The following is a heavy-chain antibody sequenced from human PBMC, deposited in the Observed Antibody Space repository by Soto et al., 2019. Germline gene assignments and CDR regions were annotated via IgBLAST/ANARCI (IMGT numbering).Heavy chain of an antibody. J-gene: IGHJ6*02. CDR1: GYTFTSYG. CDR2: ISAYNGNT. CDR3: AREINFRDDDFGSGPIYYYDGMDV. Sequence: QVQLVQSGAEVKKPGASVKVSCKASGYTFTSYGISWVRQAPGQGLEWMGWISAYNGNTKYAQKLQGRVTMTTDTSKSTGYMELRSLRSDDTAVYYCAREINFRDDDFGSGPIYYYDGMDVWGQGTTVTVSS. V-gene: IGHV1-18*04. D-gene: IGHD3-3*01.